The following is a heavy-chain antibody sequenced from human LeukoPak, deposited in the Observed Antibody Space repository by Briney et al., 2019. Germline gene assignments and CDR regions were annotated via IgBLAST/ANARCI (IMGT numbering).Heavy chain of an antibody. Sequence: SETLSLTCAVYGGSFSGYYWSWIRQPPGKGLEWIGEINHSGSTNYNPSLKSRVTISVDTSKNQFSLKLSSVTAADTAVYYCAAGGLSVDGGENNWFDPWGQGTLVTVSS. CDR1: GGSFSGYY. CDR2: INHSGST. D-gene: IGHD3-16*01. CDR3: AAGGLSVDGGENNWFDP. J-gene: IGHJ5*02. V-gene: IGHV4-34*01.